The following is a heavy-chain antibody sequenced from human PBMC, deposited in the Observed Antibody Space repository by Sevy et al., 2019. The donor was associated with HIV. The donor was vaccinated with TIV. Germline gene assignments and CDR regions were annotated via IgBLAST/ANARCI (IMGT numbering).Heavy chain of an antibody. Sequence: SETLSLTCAVYGGSFSGYYWSWIRQPPGKGLEWIGEINHSGSTNYNPSLKSRVTISVDTSKNQFSLKLSSVTAADTAVYYCARGRDYYGSGSYSYYYYYMDVWGKGTTVTVSS. D-gene: IGHD3-10*01. CDR1: GGSFSGYY. J-gene: IGHJ6*03. CDR2: INHSGST. CDR3: ARGRDYYGSGSYSYYYYYMDV. V-gene: IGHV4-34*01.